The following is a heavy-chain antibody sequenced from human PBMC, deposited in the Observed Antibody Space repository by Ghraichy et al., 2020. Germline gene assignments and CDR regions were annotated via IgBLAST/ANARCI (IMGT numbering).Heavy chain of an antibody. Sequence: GSLRLSCAVYGGSFSGYYWSWIRQPPGKGLEWIGEINHSGSTNYNPSLKSRVTISVDTPKNQFSLKLSYVTAADRAVYYCARGHVGSYVYYYYYGMDVWGQGTAVTVSS. CDR3: ARGHVGSYVYYYYYGMDV. D-gene: IGHD1-26*01. J-gene: IGHJ6*02. V-gene: IGHV4-34*01. CDR1: GGSFSGYY. CDR2: INHSGST.